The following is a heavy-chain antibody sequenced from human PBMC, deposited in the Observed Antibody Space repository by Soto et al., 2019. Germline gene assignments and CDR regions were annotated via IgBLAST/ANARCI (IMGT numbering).Heavy chain of an antibody. V-gene: IGHV4-59*01. CDR3: ARYVNPYDTAVWFDP. J-gene: IGHJ5*02. CDR2: IYYSGTT. Sequence: PSETLSLTCTVSGGSTRNYFWSWIRQPPGKGLEWIGCIYYSGTTNYNSSLKSRVTISLDTSKNQFSLRLRSVTAADTAVYYCARYVNPYDTAVWFDPWGQGTRVTVSS. D-gene: IGHD3-9*01. CDR1: GGSTRNYF.